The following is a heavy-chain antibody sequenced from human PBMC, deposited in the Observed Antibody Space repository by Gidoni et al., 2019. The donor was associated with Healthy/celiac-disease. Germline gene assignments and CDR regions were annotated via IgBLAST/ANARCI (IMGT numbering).Heavy chain of an antibody. CDR1: GFTFSRYG. J-gene: IGHJ6*02. CDR2: IGYDGSNK. CDR3: ARDQSGGYCYNIPCDYYYGMDV. Sequence: QVQLVESGGGVVQPGRSLRLSCSASGFTFSRYGMPWVRQAPGKGLEWVAVIGYDGSNKYYADAVKGRFTISRDNSKNTLYLQMNSLRAEDTAVYYCARDQSGGYCYNIPCDYYYGMDVWGQGTTVTVSS. V-gene: IGHV3-33*01. D-gene: IGHD2-21*02.